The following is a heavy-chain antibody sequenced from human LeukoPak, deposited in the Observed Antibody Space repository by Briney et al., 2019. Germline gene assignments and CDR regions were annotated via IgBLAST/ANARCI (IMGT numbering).Heavy chain of an antibody. CDR3: ATTFYSSSSRYFEY. CDR1: GGSIRSYY. D-gene: IGHD6-6*01. V-gene: IGHV4-59*01. J-gene: IGHJ4*02. Sequence: SETLSLTCTVSGGSIRSYYWSWIRQPPGKGLEWIGYIYYSGSTNYNPSLKSRVTISVDTSKNQFSLNLSSVTAADTAVYYCATTFYSSSSRYFEYWVQGTLATVSS. CDR2: IYYSGST.